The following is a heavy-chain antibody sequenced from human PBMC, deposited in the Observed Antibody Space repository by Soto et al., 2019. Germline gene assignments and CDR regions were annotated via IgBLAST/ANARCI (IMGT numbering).Heavy chain of an antibody. Sequence: LETLSLTWTVAGGSSSNYYWSWIRQPPGKGLEWIGYIYSSGSTNYNPSLKSRVTISADTSKNQVSLKLTSVTAADTAVYYCARDHPHSYGIYYFDYWGQGTLVTVSS. V-gene: IGHV4-59*01. CDR3: ARDHPHSYGIYYFDY. J-gene: IGHJ4*02. CDR2: IYSSGST. CDR1: GGSSSNYY. D-gene: IGHD5-18*01.